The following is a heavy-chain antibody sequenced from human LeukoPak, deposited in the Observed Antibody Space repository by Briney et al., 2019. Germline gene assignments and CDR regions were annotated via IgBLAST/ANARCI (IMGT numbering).Heavy chain of an antibody. D-gene: IGHD6-13*01. J-gene: IGHJ5*02. CDR3: ARAGYSSSWYLVNWFDP. Sequence: SETLSLTCTVSGGSISSYYWSWIRQPPGKGLEWIGYIYYSGSTNYNPSLKSRVTISVDTSKNQFSLKLSSVTAADTAVYYCARAGYSSSWYLVNWFDPWGQGTLVTVSS. CDR1: GGSISSYY. V-gene: IGHV4-59*08. CDR2: IYYSGST.